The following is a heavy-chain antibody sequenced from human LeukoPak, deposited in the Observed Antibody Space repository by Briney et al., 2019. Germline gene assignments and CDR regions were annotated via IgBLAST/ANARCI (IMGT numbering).Heavy chain of an antibody. D-gene: IGHD3-3*01. Sequence: PSETLSLTCAVSGYSISSGYYWGWIRQPPGKGLEWIGSIYHSGSTYYNPSLKSRVTISVDTSKNQFSLKLSSVTAADTAVYYCARGRPHYDFWSGYYSDPRDYWGQGTLVTVSP. CDR1: GYSISSGYY. CDR2: IYHSGST. J-gene: IGHJ4*02. V-gene: IGHV4-38-2*01. CDR3: ARGRPHYDFWSGYYSDPRDY.